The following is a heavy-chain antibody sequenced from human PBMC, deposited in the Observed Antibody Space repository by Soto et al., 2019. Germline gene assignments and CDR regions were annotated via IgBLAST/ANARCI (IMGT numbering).Heavy chain of an antibody. Sequence: QVQLVESGGGVVQPGRSLRLSFAASGFTFSSYGMHWVRQAPGKGLEWVAVIWYDGSNKYYADSVKGRFTISRDNSKNTLYLQMNSLRAEDSAVYYCARDLTTEPYYYYGMDVWGQGTTVTVSS. V-gene: IGHV3-33*01. J-gene: IGHJ6*02. CDR3: ARDLTTEPYYYYGMDV. D-gene: IGHD3-22*01. CDR1: GFTFSSYG. CDR2: IWYDGSNK.